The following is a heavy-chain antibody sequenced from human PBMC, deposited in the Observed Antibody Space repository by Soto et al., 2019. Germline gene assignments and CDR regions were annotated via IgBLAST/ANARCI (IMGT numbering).Heavy chain of an antibody. V-gene: IGHV1-24*01. CDR2: FDPEDGET. Sequence: GSVQVSCKVCGYPRTELSMHLVRQAPGKGLEWMGGFDPEDGETIYAQKFQGRVTMTEDTATDTAYMELSSLRSEDTAVYYCATDRIVTDRYYYYGMDVWGQGTKVTVSS. CDR3: ATDRIVTDRYYYYGMDV. D-gene: IGHD2-21*02. J-gene: IGHJ6*02. CDR1: GYPRTELS.